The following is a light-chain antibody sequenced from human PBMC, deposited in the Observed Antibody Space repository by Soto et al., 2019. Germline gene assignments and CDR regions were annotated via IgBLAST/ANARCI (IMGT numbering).Light chain of an antibody. CDR1: QDISSW. V-gene: IGKV1-12*01. CDR2: AAS. J-gene: IGKJ5*01. Sequence: DIQMTQSPSSVSASVGARVTITCRASQDISSWLAWYQQKPGKAPKIMIYAASSLQGGVPSRFSGRGSGTEFTLTISSLQPEDFATYYCQQASSFPPTFGQGTRLDIK. CDR3: QQASSFPPT.